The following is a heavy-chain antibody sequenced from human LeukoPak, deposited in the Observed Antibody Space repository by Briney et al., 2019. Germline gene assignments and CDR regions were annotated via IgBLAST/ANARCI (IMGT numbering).Heavy chain of an antibody. CDR3: ARGYYYGSKYYYYGMDV. V-gene: IGHV1-46*01. D-gene: IGHD3-10*01. CDR2: INPSGGST. Sequence: ASVKVSYKASGYTFTSYYMHWVRQAPGQGLEWMGIINPSGGSTSYAQKFQGRVTMTRDTSTSTVYMELSSLRSEDTAVYYCARGYYYGSKYYYYGMDVWGQGTTVTVSS. CDR1: GYTFTSYY. J-gene: IGHJ6*02.